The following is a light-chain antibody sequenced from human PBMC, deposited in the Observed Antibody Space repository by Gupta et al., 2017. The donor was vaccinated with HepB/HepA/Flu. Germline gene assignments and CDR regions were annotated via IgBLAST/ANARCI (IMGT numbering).Light chain of an antibody. CDR3: QVWDTNSDHVV. V-gene: IGLV3-21*02. J-gene: IGLJ3*02. Sequence: SYMLTQTPSVSVAPGQTAMITCEGDNSGSKSVHWYQQRPGQAPVLVVFDDYDRPSGIPERLSGSHTGGAATLTISRVEAGDEADYYCQVWDTNSDHVVFGGGTKLTVL. CDR2: DDY. CDR1: NSGSKS.